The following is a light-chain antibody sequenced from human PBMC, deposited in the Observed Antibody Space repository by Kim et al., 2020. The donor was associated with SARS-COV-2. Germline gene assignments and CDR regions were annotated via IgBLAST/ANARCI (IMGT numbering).Light chain of an antibody. Sequence: DIVMTQSLDSLVLSLGERATINCRSSQSVLRTSNNYNYLAWYQQKAGQPPKLLIYWASSRESGVPDRFSGSGSGTDFTLTISSLQAEDVAVYYCHQYYDAPYTFGQGTKLEI. V-gene: IGKV4-1*01. CDR1: QSVLRTSNNYNY. J-gene: IGKJ2*01. CDR2: WAS. CDR3: HQYYDAPYT.